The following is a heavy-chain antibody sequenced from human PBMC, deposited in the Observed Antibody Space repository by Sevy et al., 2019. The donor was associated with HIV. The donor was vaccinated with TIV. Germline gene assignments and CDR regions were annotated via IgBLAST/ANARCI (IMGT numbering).Heavy chain of an antibody. CDR1: GDSISSSPYY. D-gene: IGHD3-9*01. V-gene: IGHV4-39*01. J-gene: IGHJ4*02. Sequence: SETLSLTCTVSGDSISSSPYYWGWIRQSHGKGLEWIGSIYYSGSTYYNPSLKSRFPISVDTSKNQFSLKLNSMTAADTAVYYCARQVGQLRFFDWSPGYFDYWGQGILVTVSS. CDR2: IYYSGST. CDR3: ARQVGQLRFFDWSPGYFDY.